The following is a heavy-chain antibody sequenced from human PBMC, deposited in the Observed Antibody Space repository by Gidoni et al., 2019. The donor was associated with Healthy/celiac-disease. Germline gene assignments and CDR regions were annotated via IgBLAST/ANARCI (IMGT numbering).Heavy chain of an antibody. CDR1: GGSISSYD. D-gene: IGHD6-19*01. Sequence: QVQLQDSGPGRVKPSESLSLTWTAPGGSISSYDWSWIRQPPGKGLEWIGYIYYSGSTNYNPSLKSRVTISVDTSKNQFSLKLSSVTAADTAVYYCARDSLVAVAGYYYYGMDVWGQGTTVTVSS. V-gene: IGHV4-59*01. CDR2: IYYSGST. J-gene: IGHJ6*02. CDR3: ARDSLVAVAGYYYYGMDV.